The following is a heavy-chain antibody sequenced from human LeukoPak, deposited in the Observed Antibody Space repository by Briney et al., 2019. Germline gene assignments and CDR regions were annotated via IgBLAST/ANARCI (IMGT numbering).Heavy chain of an antibody. J-gene: IGHJ4*02. CDR1: SGSFSGYY. CDR3: ARSGSGYHPVDY. D-gene: IGHD3-22*01. CDR2: INHSGST. Sequence: SETLSLTCAVYSGSFSGYYWSWIRQPPGKGLEWIGEINHSGSTNYNPSLKSRVTISVDTSKNQFSLKLSSVTAADTAVYYCARSGSGYHPVDYWGQGTLVTVSS. V-gene: IGHV4-34*01.